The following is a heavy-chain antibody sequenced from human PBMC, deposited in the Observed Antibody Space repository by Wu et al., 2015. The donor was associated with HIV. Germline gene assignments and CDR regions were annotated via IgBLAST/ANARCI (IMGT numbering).Heavy chain of an antibody. CDR1: GYTFTVYY. J-gene: IGHJ4*02. Sequence: QVQLVQSGAEVKMPGASVKVSCKASGYTFTVYYIHWVRQAPGQGLEWLGWISPNSGDTDYAQNFQGRVTMTRDTSISTAYMELSRLRSDDTAVYYCARWLPSWNIIIPPYYFDYWGQGALVTVSS. CDR3: ARWLPSWNIIIPPYYFDY. V-gene: IGHV1-2*02. CDR2: ISPNSGDT. D-gene: IGHD2/OR15-2a*01.